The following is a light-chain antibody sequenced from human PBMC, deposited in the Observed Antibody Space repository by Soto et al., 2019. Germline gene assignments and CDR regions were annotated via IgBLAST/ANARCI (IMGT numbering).Light chain of an antibody. Sequence: QSALTQPASVSGSPGQSITISCTGTSSDIGDYDYVSWYQHHPGKAPKLIIYDVNNRPAGVSNRFSGSKSGITASLTISGLQAEDEANYYCNLYTGTLVFGGGTKLTVL. J-gene: IGLJ2*01. CDR3: NLYTGTLV. CDR2: DVN. V-gene: IGLV2-14*03. CDR1: SSDIGDYDY.